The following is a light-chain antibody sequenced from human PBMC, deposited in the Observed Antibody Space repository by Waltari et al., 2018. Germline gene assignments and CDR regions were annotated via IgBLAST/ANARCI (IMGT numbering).Light chain of an antibody. Sequence: QSALSQPPSASGSPGPSVTISCTGPSTDVGASNSVSRYQQHSGKAPQLIIFAVNKRPLGVPGRFSGSKSGNTASLIVSGLQAEDEADYYCKSDTGTRVLFGGGTKLTVL. CDR1: STDVGASNS. CDR3: KSDTGTRVL. J-gene: IGLJ2*01. V-gene: IGLV2-8*01. CDR2: AVN.